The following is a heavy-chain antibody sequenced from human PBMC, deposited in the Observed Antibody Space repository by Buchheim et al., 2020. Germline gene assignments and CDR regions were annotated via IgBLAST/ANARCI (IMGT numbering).Heavy chain of an antibody. Sequence: QVQLVQSGAEVKKPGASVKVSCKASGYTFTSYDINWVRQATGQGLEWMGWMNPNSGNTGYAQKFQGRVTMTRNTSIRTAYMELSSLRSEDTAVYYCARGRFYDFWSEGYYYYYGMDVWGQGTT. J-gene: IGHJ6*02. CDR2: MNPNSGNT. D-gene: IGHD3-3*01. CDR3: ARGRFYDFWSEGYYYYYGMDV. CDR1: GYTFTSYD. V-gene: IGHV1-8*01.